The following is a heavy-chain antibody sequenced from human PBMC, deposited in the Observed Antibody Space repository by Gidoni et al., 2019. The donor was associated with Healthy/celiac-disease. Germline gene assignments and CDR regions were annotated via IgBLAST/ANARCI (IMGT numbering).Heavy chain of an antibody. V-gene: IGHV4-30-4*01. J-gene: IGHJ4*02. D-gene: IGHD4-17*01. CDR3: ARESDDYGAADY. Sequence: QVQLQESGPGLVKPSQTLSLTCTVSCGSISSGDYYWRWIRQPPGKGLEWIGYIYYSGSTYYNPSLKSRVTISVDTPKNQFSLKLSSVTAADTAVYYCARESDDYGAADYWGQGTLVTVSS. CDR1: CGSISSGDYY. CDR2: IYYSGST.